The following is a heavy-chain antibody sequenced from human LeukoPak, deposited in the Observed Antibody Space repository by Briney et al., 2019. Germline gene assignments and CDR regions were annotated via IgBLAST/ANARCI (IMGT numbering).Heavy chain of an antibody. D-gene: IGHD3-9*01. CDR3: ARIDSAYYYGMDV. CDR2: IYHSGST. CDR1: GASIISSF. V-gene: IGHV4-59*01. J-gene: IGHJ6*02. Sequence: SETLSLTCTVSGASIISSFWSWIRQPPGEGLEWIGYIYHSGSTNYSPSLKSRVTLSVDTSKNQFSLKVSSVTAADTAVYYCARIDSAYYYGMDVWGQGTTVTVSS.